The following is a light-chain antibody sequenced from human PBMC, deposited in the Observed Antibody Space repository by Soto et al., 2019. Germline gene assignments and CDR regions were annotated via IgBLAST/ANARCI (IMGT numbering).Light chain of an antibody. V-gene: IGKV1-6*01. Sequence: AIQMTQSPSSLSAPVGDIVTITCRASQGIRNDLAWYQQKPGRAPRLLIFAASSLQSGVPSRFSGSGSGTDFTLTISSLQPEDFATYYCLQAYNYPRTFGQGTKVEIK. CDR3: LQAYNYPRT. CDR2: AAS. CDR1: QGIRND. J-gene: IGKJ1*01.